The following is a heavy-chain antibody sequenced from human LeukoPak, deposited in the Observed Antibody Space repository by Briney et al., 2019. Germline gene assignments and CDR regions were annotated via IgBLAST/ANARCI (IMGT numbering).Heavy chain of an antibody. CDR1: GGSFSGYY. Sequence: PSETLSLTCAVYGGSFSGYYWSWIRQPPGKGLEWIGEINHSGSTNYNPSLKSRVTISVDTSKNQFSLKLSSVTAADTAVYYCARLTLEAFKGSSTSWKHTTYYYYYMDVWGKGTTVTISS. CDR3: ARLTLEAFKGSSTSWKHTTYYYYYMDV. V-gene: IGHV4-34*01. D-gene: IGHD2-2*01. CDR2: INHSGST. J-gene: IGHJ6*03.